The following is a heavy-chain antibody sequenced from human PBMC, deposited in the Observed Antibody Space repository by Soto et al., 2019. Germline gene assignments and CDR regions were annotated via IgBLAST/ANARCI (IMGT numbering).Heavy chain of an antibody. D-gene: IGHD3-10*01. CDR2: ISAYNGNT. J-gene: IGHJ4*02. Sequence: QVQLVQSGAEVKEPGASVKVSCKASGYTFTSYGISWVRQAPGQGLEWMGWISAYNGNTNYAQKLQGRVTMTTDTSTSTAYMELRSLRSDDTAVYYCAGGADYYGSGMPDDYWGQGTLVTVSS. CDR1: GYTFTSYG. CDR3: AGGADYYGSGMPDDY. V-gene: IGHV1-18*01.